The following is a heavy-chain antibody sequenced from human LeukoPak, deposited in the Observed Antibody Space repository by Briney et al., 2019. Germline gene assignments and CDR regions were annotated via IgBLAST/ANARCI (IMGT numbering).Heavy chain of an antibody. D-gene: IGHD3-22*01. CDR3: ARAHGDYYDSSGNMAFDY. V-gene: IGHV4-31*03. Sequence: SETLSLTCTVSGGSISSGGYYWSWIRQHPGKGLEWIGYIYYSGSTYYNPSLKSRVTISVDKSKNQFSLKLSSVTAADTAVYYCARAHGDYYDSSGNMAFDYWGQGTLVTVSS. J-gene: IGHJ4*02. CDR2: IYYSGST. CDR1: GGSISSGGYY.